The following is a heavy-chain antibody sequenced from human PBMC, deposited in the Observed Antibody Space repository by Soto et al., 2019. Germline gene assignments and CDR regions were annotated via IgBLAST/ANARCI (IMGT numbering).Heavy chain of an antibody. CDR2: IYYSGST. CDR1: GGSISSGNYY. J-gene: IGHJ4*02. CDR3: AREGGIVGATTVDY. V-gene: IGHV4-30-4*01. Sequence: QVQLQESGQGLVKPSQTLSLTCTVSGGSISSGNYYWSWIRQPPGKGLEWIGYIYYSGSTYYNPSLKSRVTISVDTSKNQFSLKLSSVTAADTAVYYCAREGGIVGATTVDYWGQGTLVNVSS. D-gene: IGHD1-26*01.